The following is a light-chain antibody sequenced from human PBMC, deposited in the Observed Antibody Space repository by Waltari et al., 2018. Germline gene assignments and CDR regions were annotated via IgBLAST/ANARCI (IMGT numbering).Light chain of an antibody. Sequence: VLTQPPSVSVAPGQTAMITCEANDMGSKSVHLYQQRQGQAPVLVVFDDMDRPSGISERFSGSNSGNMATLNISRVEAEDEVDYYCQVWDSSSDHWVFGGGTKVTVL. CDR2: DDM. V-gene: IGLV3-21*02. CDR3: QVWDSSSDHWV. CDR1: DMGSKS. J-gene: IGLJ3*02.